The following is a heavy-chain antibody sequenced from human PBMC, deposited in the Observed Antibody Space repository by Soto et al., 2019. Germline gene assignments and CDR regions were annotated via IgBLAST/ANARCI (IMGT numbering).Heavy chain of an antibody. D-gene: IGHD2-8*01. CDR2: ISYGGRT. CDR1: GGSITTYY. Sequence: QVQLQESGPGLVKPSETLSLTCTVSGGSITTYYWNWIRQPPAKGLEWVGYISYGGRTTYNPSLRSRVTVSVDTSKNQFSLRLSSVTAADTAIYYCARGNGHKSSTFDSWGQGTLVTVSS. CDR3: ARGNGHKSSTFDS. V-gene: IGHV4-59*01. J-gene: IGHJ4*02.